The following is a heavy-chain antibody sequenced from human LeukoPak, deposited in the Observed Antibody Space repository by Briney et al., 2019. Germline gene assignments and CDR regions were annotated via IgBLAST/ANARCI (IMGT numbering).Heavy chain of an antibody. D-gene: IGHD2-2*02. V-gene: IGHV3-66*01. J-gene: IGHJ4*02. CDR2: IYSGGST. CDR3: AADCSSTSCYTSPFDY. CDR1: GFTVSSNC. Sequence: PGGSLRLSCAASGFTVSSNCMSWVRQAPGKGLEWVSVIYSGGSTYYADSVKGRFTISRDNSKNTLYLQMNSLRAEDTAVYYCAADCSSTSCYTSPFDYWGQGTLVTVSS.